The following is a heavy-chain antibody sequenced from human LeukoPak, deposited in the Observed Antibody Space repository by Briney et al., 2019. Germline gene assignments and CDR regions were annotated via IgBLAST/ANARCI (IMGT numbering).Heavy chain of an antibody. J-gene: IGHJ4*02. Sequence: SETLSLTCTVSGDSISSYYWSWIRQPAGKGLEWIGRMYVSGSTDYNPSLKSRVTMSVDTSKNQFSLRLTSVSAADTAVYYCARGFDSKSTYFDYWGQGTLLTVSS. CDR3: ARGFDSKSTYFDY. D-gene: IGHD5-12*01. CDR2: MYVSGST. CDR1: GDSISSYY. V-gene: IGHV4-4*07.